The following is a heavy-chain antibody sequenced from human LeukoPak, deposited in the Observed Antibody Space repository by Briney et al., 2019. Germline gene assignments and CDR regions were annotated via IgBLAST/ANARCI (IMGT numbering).Heavy chain of an antibody. CDR2: INHSGST. V-gene: IGHV4-34*01. CDR3: ARATPTRKQQLEFDP. J-gene: IGHJ5*02. D-gene: IGHD6-13*01. Sequence: PSETLSLTCAVYGGSFSGYYWSWIRQPPGKGLEWIGEINHSGSTNYNPSLKSRVTISVDTSKNQFSLKLSSVTAADTAVYYCARATPTRKQQLEFDPWGQGTLVTVSS. CDR1: GGSFSGYY.